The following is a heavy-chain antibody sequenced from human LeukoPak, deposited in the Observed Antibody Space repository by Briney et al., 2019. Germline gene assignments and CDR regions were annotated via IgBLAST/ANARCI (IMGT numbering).Heavy chain of an antibody. J-gene: IGHJ4*02. V-gene: IGHV3-7*01. CDR2: IKQDGSEK. D-gene: IGHD3-10*01. Sequence: PGGSLRLSCAASGFTFSSYGMSWVRQAPGKGLEWVANIKQDGSEKYYVDSVKGRFTISRDNAKNSLYLQMNSLRAEDTAVYYCARPSGTSMDFDYWGQGTLVTVSS. CDR3: ARPSGTSMDFDY. CDR1: GFTFSSYG.